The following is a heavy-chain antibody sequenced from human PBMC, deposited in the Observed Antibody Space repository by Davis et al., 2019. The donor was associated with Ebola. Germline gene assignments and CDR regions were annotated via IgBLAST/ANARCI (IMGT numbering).Heavy chain of an antibody. Sequence: GESLKISCAASGFTFSSYSMNWVRQAPGKGLEWVSSISSSSSYIYYADSVKGRFTISRDNAKNSLYLQMNSLRAEDTAVYYCARSDGYNALDYWGQGTLVTVSS. CDR3: ARSDGYNALDY. J-gene: IGHJ4*02. D-gene: IGHD5-24*01. V-gene: IGHV3-21*01. CDR1: GFTFSSYS. CDR2: ISSSSSYI.